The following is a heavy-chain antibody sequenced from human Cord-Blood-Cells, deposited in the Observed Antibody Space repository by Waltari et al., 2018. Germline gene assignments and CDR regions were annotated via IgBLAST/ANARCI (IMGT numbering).Heavy chain of an antibody. CDR3: ARSYYDSSGYFDY. J-gene: IGHJ4*02. CDR1: GFTFSSYW. Sequence: EVQLVESGGGLVQPGGSLRLSCAASGFTFSSYWMNWVRQAPGKGLEWVANIKQDGSEKYYVDSVKGRFTISRDNAKNSLYLQMNSLRAEDTAVYYCARSYYDSSGYFDYWGQGTLVTVSS. V-gene: IGHV3-7*01. CDR2: IKQDGSEK. D-gene: IGHD3-22*01.